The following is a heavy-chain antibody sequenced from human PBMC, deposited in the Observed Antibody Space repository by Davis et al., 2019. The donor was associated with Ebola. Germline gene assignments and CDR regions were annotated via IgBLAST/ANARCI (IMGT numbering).Heavy chain of an antibody. CDR2: IWYDGSNK. V-gene: IGHV3-30*02. J-gene: IGHJ4*02. CDR1: GFTFSSYG. CDR3: ASTPRWELLPGGDY. D-gene: IGHD1-26*01. Sequence: GESLKISCAASGFTFSSYGMHWVRQAPGKGLEWVAVIWYDGSNKYYADSVKGRFTISRDNSKNTLYLQMNSLRAEDTAVYYCASTPRWELLPGGDYWGQGTLVTVSS.